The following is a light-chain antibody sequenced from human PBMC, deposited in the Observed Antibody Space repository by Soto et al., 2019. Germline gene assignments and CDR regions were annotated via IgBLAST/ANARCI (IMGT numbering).Light chain of an antibody. CDR2: DAS. V-gene: IGKV1-33*01. Sequence: DTQMTQSPASLSASVGDRVTITCQASQDISNYLNWYQHKPGKAPKLLIYDASNLETGVPSRFSGSGSGTDFTLTINSLQPEDIATYFCQQFGNLPLTLGGGTKVEIK. CDR3: QQFGNLPLT. J-gene: IGKJ4*01. CDR1: QDISNY.